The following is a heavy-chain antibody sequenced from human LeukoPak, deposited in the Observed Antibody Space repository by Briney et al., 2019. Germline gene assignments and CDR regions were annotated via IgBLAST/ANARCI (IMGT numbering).Heavy chain of an antibody. J-gene: IGHJ4*02. CDR2: INPNSGGT. Sequence: ASVKVSCKASGYTFTSYYMHWVRQAPGQGLEWMGWINPNSGGTNYAQKFQGRVTMTRDTSISTAYMELSRLRSDDTAVYYCARAPHWAAAEYYFDYWGQGTLVTVSS. D-gene: IGHD2-15*01. CDR1: GYTFTSYY. V-gene: IGHV1-2*02. CDR3: ARAPHWAAAEYYFDY.